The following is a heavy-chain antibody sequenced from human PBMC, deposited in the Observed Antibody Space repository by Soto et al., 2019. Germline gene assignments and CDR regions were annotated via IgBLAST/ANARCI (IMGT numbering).Heavy chain of an antibody. J-gene: IGHJ3*02. V-gene: IGHV3-30*18. CDR2: ISYDGSNK. CDR1: GFTFSSYG. D-gene: IGHD3-22*01. CDR3: AKGTVTYYDSTFPSPFDI. Sequence: QVQLVESGGGVVQPGRSLRLSCAASGFTFSSYGMHWVRQAPGKGLEWVAVISYDGSNKYYADSVKGRFTISRDNSKNTLYLQMNSLRAEDTAVYYCAKGTVTYYDSTFPSPFDIWGQGTMVTVSS.